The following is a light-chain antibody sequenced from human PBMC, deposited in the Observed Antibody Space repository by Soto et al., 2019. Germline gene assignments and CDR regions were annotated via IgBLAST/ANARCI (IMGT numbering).Light chain of an antibody. V-gene: IGKV3-20*01. J-gene: IGKJ5*01. CDR3: QQYGYSPIT. CDR2: AAS. Sequence: EIVMTQSAATVSVSPGERATLSCRASESVSSKLVWYQKKPGQAPRLLIYAASSRATGSPDRFSGGGSGTDFTLTISRLEPEDFAVYYCQQYGYSPITFGQGTRLEI. CDR1: ESVSSK.